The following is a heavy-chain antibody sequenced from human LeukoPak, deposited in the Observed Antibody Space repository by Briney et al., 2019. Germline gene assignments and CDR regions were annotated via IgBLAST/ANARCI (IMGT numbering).Heavy chain of an antibody. CDR2: IYHSGST. CDR3: AYYYEAFDAFDI. V-gene: IGHV4-4*02. Sequence: SGTLSLTCAVSGGSISSSNWWSWVRQPPGKGLEWIGEIYHSGSTNYNPSLKSRVTISVDTSKNQFSLKLSSVTAADTAVYYCAYYYEAFDAFDIWGQGTMVTISS. CDR1: GGSISSSNW. D-gene: IGHD3-22*01. J-gene: IGHJ3*02.